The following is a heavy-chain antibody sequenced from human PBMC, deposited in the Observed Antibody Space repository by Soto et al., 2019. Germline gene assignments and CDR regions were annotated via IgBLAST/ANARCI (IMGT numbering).Heavy chain of an antibody. V-gene: IGHV3-23*01. CDR2: VSGSGGST. J-gene: IGHJ4*02. D-gene: IGHD2-2*01. Sequence: PGGSLRLSCAASGFTFSSYAISWVRQAQGQGLGWVSAVSGSGGSTYYADSVKGRFTISRDNSKNTLYLQMNSLRAEDTAVYYCAKAQVVTGDIDYWGQGTLVTVSS. CDR1: GFTFSSYA. CDR3: AKAQVVTGDIDY.